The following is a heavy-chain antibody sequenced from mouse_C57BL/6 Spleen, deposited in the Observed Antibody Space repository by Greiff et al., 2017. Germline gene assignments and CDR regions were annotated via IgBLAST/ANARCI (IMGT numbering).Heavy chain of an antibody. CDR2: ISDGGSYT. CDR1: GFTFSSYA. J-gene: IGHJ1*03. V-gene: IGHV5-4*03. CDR3: ARGLRLRVFDV. Sequence: EVKLMESGGGLVKPGGSLKLSCAASGFTFSSYAMSWVRQTPEKRLEWVATISDGGSYTYYPDNVKGRFTISRDNAKNNLYLQMSHLKSEDTAMYYCARGLRLRVFDVWGTGTTVTVSS. D-gene: IGHD1-2*01.